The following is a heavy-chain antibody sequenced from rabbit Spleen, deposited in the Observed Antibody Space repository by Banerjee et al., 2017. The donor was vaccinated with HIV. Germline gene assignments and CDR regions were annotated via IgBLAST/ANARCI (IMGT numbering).Heavy chain of an antibody. D-gene: IGHD7-1*01. CDR3: ARDDGVTGIGAFNL. V-gene: IGHV1S45*01. CDR2: IYGDSSGST. J-gene: IGHJ4*01. Sequence: QEQLEESGGDLVKPEGSLTLTCTASGFSFSSSYWICWVRQAPGKGPEWIGCIYGDSSGSTYYSSWAKGRFTISKTSSTTVTLQMTSLTAADTATYFCARDDGVTGIGAFNLWGPGTLVTVS. CDR1: GFSFSSSYW.